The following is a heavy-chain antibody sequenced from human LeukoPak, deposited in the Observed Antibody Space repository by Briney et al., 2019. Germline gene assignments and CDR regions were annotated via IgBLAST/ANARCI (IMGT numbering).Heavy chain of an antibody. CDR3: ARDSPTPGYGDYILDY. CDR2: IIPILGIA. Sequence: ASVKVSCKASGGTFSSYAISWVRQAPGQGLEWMGRIIPILGIANYAQKSQGRVTITADKSTSTAYMELSSLRSEDTAVYYCARDSPTPGYGDYILDYWGQGTLVTVSS. V-gene: IGHV1-69*04. CDR1: GGTFSSYA. J-gene: IGHJ4*02. D-gene: IGHD4-17*01.